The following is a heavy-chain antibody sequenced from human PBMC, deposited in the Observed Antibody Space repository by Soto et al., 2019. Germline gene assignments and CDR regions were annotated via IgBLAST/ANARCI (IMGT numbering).Heavy chain of an antibody. D-gene: IGHD3-22*01. CDR1: GFTFSSYS. CDR3: ARGGSYDSSGLIPP. J-gene: IGHJ5*02. V-gene: IGHV3-48*01. Sequence: EVPLVESGGGLVQPGGSLRLSCAASGFTFSSYSMNWVRQAPGKGLEWVSYISSSSSTIYYADSVKGRFTISRDNAKNSLYLQMNSLRAEDTAVYYCARGGSYDSSGLIPPWGQGTLVTVSS. CDR2: ISSSSSTI.